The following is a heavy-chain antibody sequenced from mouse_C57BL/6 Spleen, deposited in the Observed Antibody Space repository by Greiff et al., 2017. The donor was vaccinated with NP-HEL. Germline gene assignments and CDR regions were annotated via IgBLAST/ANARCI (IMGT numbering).Heavy chain of an antibody. CDR1: GYSITSGYY. CDR2: ISYDGSN. D-gene: IGHD2-1*01. CDR3: ARDRGYYGNYPFDY. Sequence: EVKLQESGPGLVKPSQSLSLTCSVTGYSITSGYYWNWIRQFPGNKLEWMGYISYDGSNNYNPSLKNRISITRDTSKNQFFLKLNSVTTEDTATYYCARDRGYYGNYPFDYWGQGTTLTVSS. J-gene: IGHJ2*01. V-gene: IGHV3-6*01.